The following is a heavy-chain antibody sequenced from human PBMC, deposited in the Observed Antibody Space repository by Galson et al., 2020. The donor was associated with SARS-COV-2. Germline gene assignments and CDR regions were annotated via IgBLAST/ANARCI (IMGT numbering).Heavy chain of an antibody. CDR1: GYTFTGYY. J-gene: IGHJ6*02. D-gene: IGHD5-12*01. V-gene: IGHV1-2*02. CDR3: ARDLGPVDIVAIDAIPGYGDPVDLYGMDV. CDR2: INPNSGGT. Sequence: ASVKVSCKASGYTFTGYYMHWVRQAPGQGLEWMGWINPNSGGTNYAQKFQGRVTMTRDTSISTAYMELSRLRSDDTAVYYCARDLGPVDIVAIDAIPGYGDPVDLYGMDVWGQGTTVTVSS.